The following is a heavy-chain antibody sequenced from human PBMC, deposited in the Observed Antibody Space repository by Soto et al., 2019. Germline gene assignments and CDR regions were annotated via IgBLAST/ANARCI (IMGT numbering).Heavy chain of an antibody. CDR1: GGTFSSYT. V-gene: IGHV1-69*02. CDR2: IVPILGRA. J-gene: IGHJ2*01. D-gene: IGHD5-12*01. CDR3: ATTWHREDSGYDFRRHWYFDL. Sequence: QVQLVQSGAEVKKPGSSVKVSCKASGGTFSSYTIGWVRQAPGQGLEWMGRIVPILGRANYAQQFQGRVTXTXAXSXXAACMERSSLRSEDTAVYYCATTWHREDSGYDFRRHWYFDLWGPGTLVTVSS.